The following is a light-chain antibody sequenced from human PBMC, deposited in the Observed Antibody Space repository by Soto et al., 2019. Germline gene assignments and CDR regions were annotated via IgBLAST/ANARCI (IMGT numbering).Light chain of an antibody. CDR1: QSVSSY. Sequence: EIVLTQSPATLSLSPGERATLSCRASQSVSSYLAWYQQKPGQAPRLLIYDASNRATGIPARFSGSGSGTDFTLTISSLEPEDFATYYCLQYNSNSRTFGQGTKVAIK. CDR3: LQYNSNSRT. CDR2: DAS. J-gene: IGKJ1*01. V-gene: IGKV3-11*01.